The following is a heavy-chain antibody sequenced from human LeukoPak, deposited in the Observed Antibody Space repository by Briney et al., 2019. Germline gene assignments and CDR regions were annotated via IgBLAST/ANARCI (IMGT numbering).Heavy chain of an antibody. J-gene: IGHJ4*02. V-gene: IGHV1-18*01. CDR2: VSAYADNT. CDR1: GGTFSSYA. D-gene: IGHD1-26*01. CDR3: ARDCIGCHGFDS. Sequence: ASVKVSCKASGGTFSSYAISWVRQAPGQGLEWMGWVSAYADNTNYVRKFQGRVTMTTDTSTSTAYMELRSLRSDDTAVYYCARDCIGCHGFDSWGQGTLVTVSS.